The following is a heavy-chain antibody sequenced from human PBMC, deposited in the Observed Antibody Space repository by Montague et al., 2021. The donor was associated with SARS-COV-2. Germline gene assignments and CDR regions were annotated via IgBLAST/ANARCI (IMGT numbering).Heavy chain of an antibody. D-gene: IGHD3-22*01. CDR3: ARGRQHFNMIVVVMTGGEYYFDY. CDR2: INHRGTS. CDR1: GGSSSDNY. J-gene: IGHJ4*02. V-gene: IGHV4-34*01. Sequence: SETLSLTCAVYGGSSSDNYWSWIRKPPGKGLEWIGEINHRGTSNYNPSLKSRVSISVDPSKNQFSLYLGSVTAADTAVYYCARGRQHFNMIVVVMTGGEYYFDYWGRGTLVTVSS.